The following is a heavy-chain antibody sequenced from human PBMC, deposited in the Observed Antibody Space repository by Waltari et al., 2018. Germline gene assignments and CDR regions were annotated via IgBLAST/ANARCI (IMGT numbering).Heavy chain of an antibody. CDR3: ARDAPPSIAARPSWYFDL. CDR2: ISSSSSTI. Sequence: EVQLVESGGGLVQPGGSLRLSCAASGFPVSSYSMNWVRQAPGKGLEWVSYISSSSSTIYYADSVKGRFTISRDNAKNSLYLQMNSLRAEDTAVYYCARDAPPSIAARPSWYFDLWGRGTLVTVSS. D-gene: IGHD6-6*01. J-gene: IGHJ2*01. CDR1: GFPVSSYS. V-gene: IGHV3-48*01.